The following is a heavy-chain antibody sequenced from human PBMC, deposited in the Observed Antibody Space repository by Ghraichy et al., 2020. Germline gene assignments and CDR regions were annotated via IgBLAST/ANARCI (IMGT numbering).Heavy chain of an antibody. D-gene: IGHD1-26*01. CDR1: GGSISSYY. CDR3: ARGLNSGHYYYYYYMDV. J-gene: IGHJ6*03. Sequence: SETLSLTCTVSGGSISSYYWNWIRQPPGRGLEWIGYICYNGNTNYNPSLKGRVTISTDTSNNQFSLRLSSVTAADTAVYYCARGLNSGHYYYYYYMDVWGKGTTVTVSS. CDR2: ICYNGNT. V-gene: IGHV4-59*01.